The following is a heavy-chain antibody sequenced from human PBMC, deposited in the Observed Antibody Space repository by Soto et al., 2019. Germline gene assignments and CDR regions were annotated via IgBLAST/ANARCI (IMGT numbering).Heavy chain of an antibody. J-gene: IGHJ4*02. D-gene: IGHD3-16*01. CDR3: ARGRLGGAAN. CDR2: IDHSGGT. Sequence: QVQLQQWGTKLSKPSETLSLTCAVYGGSFSGYYWSWIRQPPGKGLEWIGEIDHSGGTNYNPSLKSRVPLSVDTSNSQFSLKLSSVTAAATARYCCARGRLGGAANWGQGTLVIVSS. CDR1: GGSFSGYY. V-gene: IGHV4-34*01.